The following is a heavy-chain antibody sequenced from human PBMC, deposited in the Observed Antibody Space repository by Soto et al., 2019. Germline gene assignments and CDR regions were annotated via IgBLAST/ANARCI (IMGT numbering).Heavy chain of an antibody. J-gene: IGHJ5*02. CDR3: AREDLPYNWFDP. CDR1: GYTFTSYY. V-gene: IGHV1-18*04. Sequence: GASVKVSCKASGYTFTSYYMRWVRQAPGQGLEWMGLISAYNGNTSYAQKFQGRVTMTTDTSTSTAYMELRSLRSDDTAVYYCAREDLPYNWFDPWGQGTLVTVSS. CDR2: ISAYNGNT.